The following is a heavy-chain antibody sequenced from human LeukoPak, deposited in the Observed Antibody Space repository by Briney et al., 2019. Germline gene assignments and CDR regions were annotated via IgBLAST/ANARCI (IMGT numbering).Heavy chain of an antibody. CDR2: IFYSGST. CDR1: GGSIRSYY. CDR3: ARFNMIRGVVDY. Sequence: SETLSLTCTVSGGSIRSYYWSWIRQPPGKGLEWIGYIFYSGSTDYSPSLNSRATISVDTSKNHFSPKLSSVTAADTAVYYCARFNMIRGVVDYWGQGTLVTVSS. J-gene: IGHJ4*02. V-gene: IGHV4-59*08. D-gene: IGHD3-10*01.